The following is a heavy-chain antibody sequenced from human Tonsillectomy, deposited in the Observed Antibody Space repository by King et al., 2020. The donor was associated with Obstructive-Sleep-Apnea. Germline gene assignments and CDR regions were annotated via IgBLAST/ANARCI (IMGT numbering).Heavy chain of an antibody. V-gene: IGHV1-18*04. CDR3: ARDRYYGEFDY. D-gene: IGHD3-10*01. Sequence: QLVQSGPEVKKPGASVKVSCKTSGYAFSTYGVSWVRQAPGQGLEWMGWISGHNGDTQYAQRLQDRVTMTTDTTTETAYMELRSLRSDDTAVYYCARDRYYGEFDYWGQGTLVTVSS. CDR1: GYAFSTYG. CDR2: ISGHNGDT. J-gene: IGHJ4*02.